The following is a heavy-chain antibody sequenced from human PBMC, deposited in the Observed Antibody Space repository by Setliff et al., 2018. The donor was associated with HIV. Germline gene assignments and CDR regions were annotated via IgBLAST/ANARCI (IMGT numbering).Heavy chain of an antibody. CDR3: ARGLYGDYGGDLNWLDP. D-gene: IGHD4-17*01. Sequence: ASVKVSCKTSGYNFENYAINWVRQAPGQGLEWMGWINANSGSPTSAQAFTGRFLFSVDTVVATAYLQINNLKTEDTAVYFCARGLYGDYGGDLNWLDPWVHGTRVTVSS. CDR1: GYNFENYA. CDR2: INANSGSP. J-gene: IGHJ5*02. V-gene: IGHV7-4-1*02.